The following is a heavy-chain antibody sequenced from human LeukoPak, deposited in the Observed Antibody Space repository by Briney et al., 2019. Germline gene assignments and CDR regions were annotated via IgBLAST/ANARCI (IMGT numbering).Heavy chain of an antibody. D-gene: IGHD1-26*01. Sequence: ASVKVSCKVSGYTLTELSMHWVRQAPGKGLEWMGGFDPEDGETIYAQKFQGRVTMTEDTSTDTAYMELSSLRSEDTAVYYCATVQNSGRYPYYGMDVWGQGTTVTVSS. V-gene: IGHV1-24*01. CDR2: FDPEDGET. CDR3: ATVQNSGRYPYYGMDV. CDR1: GYTLTELS. J-gene: IGHJ6*02.